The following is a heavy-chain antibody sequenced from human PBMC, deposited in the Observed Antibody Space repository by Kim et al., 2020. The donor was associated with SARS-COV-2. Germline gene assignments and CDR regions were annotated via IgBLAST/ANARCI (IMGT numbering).Heavy chain of an antibody. D-gene: IGHD6-13*01. J-gene: IGHJ3*02. CDR1: GFTFDDYA. CDR2: ISGDGGST. CDR3: AKDMSSSWYEVGAFDI. Sequence: GGSLRLSCAASGFTFDDYAMHWVRQAPGKGLEWVSLISGDGGSTYYADSVKGRFTISRDNSKNSLYLQMNSLRTEDTALYYCAKDMSSSWYEVGAFDIWGQGTMVPVSS. V-gene: IGHV3-43*02.